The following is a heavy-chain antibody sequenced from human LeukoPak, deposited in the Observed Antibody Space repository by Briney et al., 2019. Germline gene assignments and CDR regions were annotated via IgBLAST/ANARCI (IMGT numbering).Heavy chain of an antibody. V-gene: IGHV3-48*03. Sequence: GGSLRLSCAASGFTFSSYEMNWVRQAPGKGLEWVSYISSSGSTIYYADSVKGRFTISRDNAKNSLYLQMNSLRAEDTAVYYCARIAMVRGVIFPNSGSDYWGQGTLVTVSS. CDR2: ISSSGSTI. D-gene: IGHD3-10*01. CDR1: GFTFSSYE. CDR3: ARIAMVRGVIFPNSGSDY. J-gene: IGHJ4*02.